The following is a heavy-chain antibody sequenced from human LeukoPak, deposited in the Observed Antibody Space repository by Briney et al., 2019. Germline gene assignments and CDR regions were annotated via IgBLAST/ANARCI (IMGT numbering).Heavy chain of an antibody. J-gene: IGHJ3*02. CDR3: ARTYDSSGYYHHAFDI. CDR2: IYSGGST. CDR1: GFTFSSYS. Sequence: GGSLRLSCAASGFTFSSYSMTWVRQAPGKGLEWVSVIYSGGSTYYADSVKGRFTISRDNSKNTLYLQMNSLRAEGTAVYYCARTYDSSGYYHHAFDIWGQGTMVTVSS. D-gene: IGHD3-22*01. V-gene: IGHV3-66*01.